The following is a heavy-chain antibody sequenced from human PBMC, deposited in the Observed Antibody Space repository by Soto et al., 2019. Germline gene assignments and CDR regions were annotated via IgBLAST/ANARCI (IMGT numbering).Heavy chain of an antibody. J-gene: IGHJ4*02. D-gene: IGHD4-17*01. CDR3: ARVNGDYASVDY. CDR2: IYHSGST. CDR1: GYSISSGYY. Sequence: ASETLSLTCAVSGYSISSGYYWGWIRQPPGKGLEWIGSIYHSGSTYYNPSLKSRVTISVDTSKNQFSLKLSSVTAADTAVYYCARVNGDYASVDYWGQGTLVTVSS. V-gene: IGHV4-38-2*01.